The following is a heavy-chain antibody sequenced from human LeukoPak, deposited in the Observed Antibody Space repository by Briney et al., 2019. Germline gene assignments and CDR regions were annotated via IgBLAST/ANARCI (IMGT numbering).Heavy chain of an antibody. D-gene: IGHD3-10*01. CDR3: ARDISGIPGY. CDR2: SGST. V-gene: IGHV3-23*01. Sequence: GGSLRLSCAASGFTFSNYAMSWVRQAPGKGLEWVSGSGSTYNADSVKGRFTISRDNSKNTLYLQMNSLRAEDTAVYYCARDISGIPGYWGQGTLVTVSS. CDR1: GFTFSNYA. J-gene: IGHJ4*02.